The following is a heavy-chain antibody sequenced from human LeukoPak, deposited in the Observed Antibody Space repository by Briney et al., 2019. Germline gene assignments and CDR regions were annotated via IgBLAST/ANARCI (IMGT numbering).Heavy chain of an antibody. J-gene: IGHJ4*02. CDR3: ARGGYSSSWYGDY. Sequence: GRSLRLSCAASGFTFSSYAMHWVRQAPGKGLEWVAVISYDGSNKYYADSMKGRFTISRDNSKNTLYLQMNSLRAEDTAVYYCARGGYSSSWYGDYWGQGTLVTVSS. CDR2: ISYDGSNK. CDR1: GFTFSSYA. V-gene: IGHV3-30*04. D-gene: IGHD6-13*01.